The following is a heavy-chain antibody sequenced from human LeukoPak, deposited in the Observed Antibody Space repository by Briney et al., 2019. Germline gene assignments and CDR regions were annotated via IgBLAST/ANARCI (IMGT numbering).Heavy chain of an antibody. D-gene: IGHD3-22*01. CDR3: ARARRLYGMDV. CDR2: IYYSGST. CDR1: GGSISIYY. J-gene: IGHJ6*02. Sequence: SETLSLTCTVSGGSISIYYWSWIRQPPGKGLEWIGYIYYSGSTNYNPSLKSRVTISVDTSKNQFSLKLSSVTAADTAVYYCARARRLYGMDVWGQGTTVTVSS. V-gene: IGHV4-59*01.